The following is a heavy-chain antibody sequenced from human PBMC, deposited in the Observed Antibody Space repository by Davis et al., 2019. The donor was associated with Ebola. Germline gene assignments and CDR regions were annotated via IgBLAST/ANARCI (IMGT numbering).Heavy chain of an antibody. V-gene: IGHV3-23*01. CDR2: ISGSGGST. CDR3: AKESMPLTSIAALIDY. D-gene: IGHD6-6*01. CDR1: GFIFSSYV. J-gene: IGHJ4*02. Sequence: GESLKISCAASGFIFSSYVMSWVRQAPGKGLEWVSAISGSGGSTYYADSVKGRFTISRDNSKNTLYLQMNSLRAEDTAVYYCAKESMPLTSIAALIDYWGQGTLVTVSS.